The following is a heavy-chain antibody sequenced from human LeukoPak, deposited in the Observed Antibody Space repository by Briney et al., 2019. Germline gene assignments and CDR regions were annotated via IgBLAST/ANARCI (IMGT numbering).Heavy chain of an antibody. V-gene: IGHV4-39*01. D-gene: IGHD2-2*01. J-gene: IGHJ4*02. CDR2: IYYSGST. Sequence: SETLSLTCTVSGDSLSSSSYYWGWIRQPPGKGLEWLGSIYYSGSTYYNPSLKSRVTISVDTSKNVFSLKLSSVTAADTALYYCLVVPAAMWTPVDYWGQGTLVTVSS. CDR3: LVVPAAMWTPVDY. CDR1: GDSLSSSSYY.